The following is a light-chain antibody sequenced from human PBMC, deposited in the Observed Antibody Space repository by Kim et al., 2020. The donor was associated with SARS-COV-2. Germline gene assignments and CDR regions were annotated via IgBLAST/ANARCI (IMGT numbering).Light chain of an antibody. CDR2: SEN. Sequence: SSELTQDPAVSVALGQTVRITCQGDRLISYSATWYQQKPGQAPARVIYSENNRPSGIPARFSGSSSGNTASLTITGAQAEDEADYYCNSWDSSGNFWVFGGGTQLTVL. J-gene: IGLJ3*02. CDR1: RLISYS. V-gene: IGLV3-19*02. CDR3: NSWDSSGNFWV.